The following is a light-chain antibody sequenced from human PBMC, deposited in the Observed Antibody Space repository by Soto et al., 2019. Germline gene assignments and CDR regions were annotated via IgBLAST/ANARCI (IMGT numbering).Light chain of an antibody. J-gene: IGKJ1*01. Sequence: EIWMTHSPSFLSASPGDIATLCCRASQSITSYLAWYQQKPGQAPGLLIYAASTMQSAIPSRFSGSGSGTDFTLTISCLQSEDFAAYYCQQYNSFPSTFGQGTKVDIK. CDR3: QQYNSFPST. CDR2: AAS. V-gene: IGKV3-15*01. CDR1: QSITSY.